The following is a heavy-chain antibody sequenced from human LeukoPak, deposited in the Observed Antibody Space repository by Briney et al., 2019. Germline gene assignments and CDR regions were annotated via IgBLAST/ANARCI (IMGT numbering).Heavy chain of an antibody. V-gene: IGHV1-8*03. J-gene: IGHJ6*03. CDR2: MNPNSGNT. Sequence: ASVKVSCKASGYTFTGYYMHWVRQAPGQGLEWMGWMNPNSGNTGYAQKFQGRVTITRNTSISTAYMELSSLRSEDTAVYYCARVGVLDCSSTSCYHYYYYMDVWGKGTTVTVSS. D-gene: IGHD2-2*01. CDR1: GYTFTGYY. CDR3: ARVGVLDCSSTSCYHYYYYMDV.